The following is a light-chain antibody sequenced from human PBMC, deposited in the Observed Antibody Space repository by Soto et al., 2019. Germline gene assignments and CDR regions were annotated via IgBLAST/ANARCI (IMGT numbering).Light chain of an antibody. CDR1: NIRTKS. J-gene: IGLJ3*02. CDR3: QVWDSSSDHWV. V-gene: IGLV3-21*02. CDR2: ADT. Sequence: SYELTQAASASVAPGQTARIPCRGNNIRTKSVHWYQQKPGQAPVLVIYADTDRPSGIPERFSGSNSGNTATLTISRLEAGDEADYYCQVWDSSSDHWVFGGGTKLTVL.